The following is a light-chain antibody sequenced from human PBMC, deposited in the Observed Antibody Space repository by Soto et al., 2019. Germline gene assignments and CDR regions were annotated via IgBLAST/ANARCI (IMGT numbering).Light chain of an antibody. CDR3: QQRSDWPPG. CDR2: DAS. J-gene: IGKJ5*01. Sequence: EIVLTQSPATLSSSPGERATLSCRASQSISSSLAWYQQQPGQAPRLLIYDASNRATGIPARFSGSGSGTDFTLTISSLEPEDFAVYYCQQRSDWPPGFGQGTRLEIK. V-gene: IGKV3-11*01. CDR1: QSISSS.